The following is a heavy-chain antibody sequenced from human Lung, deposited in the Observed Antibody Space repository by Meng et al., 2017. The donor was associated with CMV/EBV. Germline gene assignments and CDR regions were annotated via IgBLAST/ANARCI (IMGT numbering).Heavy chain of an antibody. V-gene: IGHV3-11*01. D-gene: IGHD4-17*01. CDR2: IKSGGIDT. CDR1: GFTFGDYY. J-gene: IGHJ4*02. Sequence: SLKISCAASGFTFGDYYMSWIRQAPGKGLEWLSYIKSGGIDTFYADSLKGRFTISRDNAKNLLYLQMKSLTAEDTAVYYCARGPFYGFDYWGQGSLVTVSS. CDR3: ARGPFYGFDY.